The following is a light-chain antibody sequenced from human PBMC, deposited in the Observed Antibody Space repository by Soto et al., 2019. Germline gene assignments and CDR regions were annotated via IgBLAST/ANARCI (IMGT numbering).Light chain of an antibody. CDR2: AAS. V-gene: IGKV1-39*01. Sequence: DIEMTPSPSFLAASVGETNTITCRASQSISSSLNWFQHSPGQPPKLLLFAASNLHAGVPPRFSGSGSGTSFSLTIRSLQPEDFATYYCQQSFNLPRTFGPGTRVEFK. CDR1: QSISSS. J-gene: IGKJ1*01. CDR3: QQSFNLPRT.